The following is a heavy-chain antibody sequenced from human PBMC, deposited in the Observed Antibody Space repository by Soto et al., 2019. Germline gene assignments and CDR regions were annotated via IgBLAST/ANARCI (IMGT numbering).Heavy chain of an antibody. Sequence: PGGSLRLSCAASGFTFSSYDMHWVRQATGKGLEWVSAIGTAGDTYYPGSVKGRFTISRENAKNSLYLQMNSLRAGDTAVYYCARGPTEYCSGGSCYRDGAFDIWGQGTMVTVS. D-gene: IGHD2-15*01. CDR3: ARGPTEYCSGGSCYRDGAFDI. J-gene: IGHJ3*02. V-gene: IGHV3-13*01. CDR2: IGTAGDT. CDR1: GFTFSSYD.